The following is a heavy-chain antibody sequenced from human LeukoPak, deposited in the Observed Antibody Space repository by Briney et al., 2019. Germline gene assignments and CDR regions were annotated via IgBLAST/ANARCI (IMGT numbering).Heavy chain of an antibody. Sequence: PGGSLRLSRAASVFIFSSNYMTWVRQPPAKGLEGLSVIYSGGDTYYADSVKGRFTISRDNSKNTMYLQMNSLRAEDKAVYYCARRSGEGYFACWGQGTLVTVYS. J-gene: IGHJ4*02. V-gene: IGHV3-66*01. D-gene: IGHD1-26*01. CDR2: IYSGGDT. CDR1: VFIFSSNY. CDR3: ARRSGEGYFAC.